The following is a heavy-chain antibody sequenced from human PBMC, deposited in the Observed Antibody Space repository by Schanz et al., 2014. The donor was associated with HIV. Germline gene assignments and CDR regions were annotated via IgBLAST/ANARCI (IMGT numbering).Heavy chain of an antibody. J-gene: IGHJ5*01. V-gene: IGHV3-11*01. D-gene: IGHD1-26*01. CDR3: ARDKKSGNYDGGFDS. CDR2: ISSGGSTR. Sequence: VQLVESGGGLIQPGGSRRLSCAASGFAVSGNYMSWIRQAPGKGLEWISYISSGGSTRHYADSVKGRFTVSRDNAKNSLYLQMNSLKPEDTAVYYCARDKKSGNYDGGFDSWGQGTLVTVSS. CDR1: GFAVSGNY.